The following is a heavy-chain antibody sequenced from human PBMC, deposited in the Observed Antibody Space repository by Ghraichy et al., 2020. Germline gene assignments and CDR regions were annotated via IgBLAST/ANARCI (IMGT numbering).Heavy chain of an antibody. J-gene: IGHJ6*03. V-gene: IGHV4-31*03. Sequence: SETLCLTCTVSGCSISSGCYYWSWIRQHPGKGLEWLGYIYCSGSTYYNPFLKSRVTISEDTSKNQFSLKLSSVTAADTAVYYGGRAGVGYGSSNSCCYYDYYMDDWGKGTPVTVSS. CDR1: GCSISSGCYY. D-gene: IGHD2-2*01. CDR3: GRAGVGYGSSNSCCYYDYYMDD. CDR2: IYCSGST.